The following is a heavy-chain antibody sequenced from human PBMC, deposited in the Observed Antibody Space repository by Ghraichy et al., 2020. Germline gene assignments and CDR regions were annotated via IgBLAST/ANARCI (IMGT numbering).Heavy chain of an antibody. CDR3: TTDRGYSDGYYYYYGMDV. J-gene: IGHJ6*02. CDR1: GFTFSNAW. D-gene: IGHD5-12*01. Sequence: GGSLRLSCAASGFTFSNAWMSWVRQAPGKGLEWVGRIKSKTDGGTTDYAAPVKGRFTISRDDSKNTLYLQMNSLKTEDTAVYYCTTDRGYSDGYYYYYGMDVWGQGTTVTVSS. CDR2: IKSKTDGGTT. V-gene: IGHV3-15*01.